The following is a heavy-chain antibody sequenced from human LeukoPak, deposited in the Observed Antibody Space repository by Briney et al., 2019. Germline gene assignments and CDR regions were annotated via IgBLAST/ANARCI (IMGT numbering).Heavy chain of an antibody. V-gene: IGHV3-30*18. Sequence: PGRSLRLSCAASGFTFSSYGMHWVRQAPGKGLEGGAVISYDGSNKYYADSVKGRFTISRDNSKNTLYLQMNSLRAEDTAVYSCAKDRQMYYDILTGPSSWGKGTLVTVSP. CDR2: ISYDGSNK. CDR1: GFTFSSYG. J-gene: IGHJ4*02. D-gene: IGHD3-9*01. CDR3: AKDRQMYYDILTGPSS.